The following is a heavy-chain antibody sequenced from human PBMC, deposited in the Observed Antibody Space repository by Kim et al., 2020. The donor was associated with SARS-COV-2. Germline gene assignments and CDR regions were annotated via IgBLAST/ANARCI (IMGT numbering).Heavy chain of an antibody. CDR1: GGSFSGYY. V-gene: IGHV4-34*01. CDR2: INHSGST. D-gene: IGHD5-18*01. J-gene: IGHJ4*02. Sequence: SETLSLTCAVYGGSFSGYYWSWIRQPPGKGLEWIGEINHSGSTNYNPSLKSRVTISVDTSKNQFSLKLSSVTAADTAVYYCARGHPPSHRYSYGKSLDYWGQGTLVTVSS. CDR3: ARGHPPSHRYSYGKSLDY.